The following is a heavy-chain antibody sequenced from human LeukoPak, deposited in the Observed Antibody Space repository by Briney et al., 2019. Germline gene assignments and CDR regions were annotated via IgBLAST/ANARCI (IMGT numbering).Heavy chain of an antibody. V-gene: IGHV4-34*01. CDR1: GGSFSGYY. CDR3: ARGPPRLWGVTSPYFDY. Sequence: SETLSLTCAVYGGSFSGYYWSWIRQPPGKGLEWIGEINHSGSTNYNPSLKSRVTISVDTSKNQFSLKLSSVTAADTAVYYCARGPPRLWGVTSPYFDYWGQGTLVTVSS. J-gene: IGHJ4*02. D-gene: IGHD2-21*02. CDR2: INHSGST.